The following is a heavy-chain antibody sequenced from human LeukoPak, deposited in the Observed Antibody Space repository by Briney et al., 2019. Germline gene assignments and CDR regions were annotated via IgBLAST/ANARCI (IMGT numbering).Heavy chain of an antibody. CDR2: IYPGDSDT. Sequence: GESLKISCQGSGYSFSTYWITWVRQMPGKGLEWMGIIYPGDSDTRYSPSFQGQVTISADKSISTAYLQWSSLKASDTAMYYCARLRSSGYYLPFDYWGQGTLVTVSS. V-gene: IGHV5-51*01. J-gene: IGHJ4*02. CDR1: GYSFSTYW. D-gene: IGHD3-22*01. CDR3: ARLRSSGYYLPFDY.